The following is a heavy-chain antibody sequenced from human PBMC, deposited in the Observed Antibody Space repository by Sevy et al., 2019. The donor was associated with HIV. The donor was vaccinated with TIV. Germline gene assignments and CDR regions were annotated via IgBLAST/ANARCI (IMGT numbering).Heavy chain of an antibody. V-gene: IGHV3-7*03. CDR3: AREDIVLGEDNYYGIDV. CDR1: GFTFSRFW. Sequence: GGSLRLSCAASGFTFSRFWMSWVRQAPGKGLEWVANIKQDGSEKQYVDSVKGRFTISRDNAENSLYLQMSSLRAEDTAVYYCAREDIVLGEDNYYGIDVWGQGTTVTVSS. CDR2: IKQDGSEK. J-gene: IGHJ6*02. D-gene: IGHD2-15*01.